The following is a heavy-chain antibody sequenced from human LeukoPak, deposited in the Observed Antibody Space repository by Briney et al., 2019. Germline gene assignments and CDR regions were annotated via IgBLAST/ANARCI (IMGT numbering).Heavy chain of an antibody. CDR1: RYTFTTYE. Sequence: ASVKVSCNASRYTFTTYEIHWVPQSTGQERKCMGWMNPNSGNTGYAQQFHSRVIITRNASINTAYMELSSLRSDDTAVYYCARDTWLPAAFDGNYMDVWGKGTTVTVSS. CDR3: ARDTWLPAAFDGNYMDV. V-gene: IGHV1-8*01. CDR2: MNPNSGNT. J-gene: IGHJ6*03. D-gene: IGHD2-2*01.